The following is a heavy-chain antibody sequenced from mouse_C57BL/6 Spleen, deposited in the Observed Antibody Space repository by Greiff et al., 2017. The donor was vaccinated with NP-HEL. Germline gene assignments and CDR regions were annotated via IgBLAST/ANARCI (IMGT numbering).Heavy chain of an antibody. CDR2: IDPSDSYT. CDR1: GYTFTSYW. CDR3: APLSYYAMDY. D-gene: IGHD1-1*02. J-gene: IGHJ4*01. Sequence: QVHVKQPGAELVMPGASVKLSCKASGYTFTSYWMHWVKQRPGQGLEWIGEIDPSDSYTNYNQKFKGKSTLTVDKSSSTAYMQLSSLTSEDSAVYYCAPLSYYAMDYWGQGTSVTVSS. V-gene: IGHV1-69*01.